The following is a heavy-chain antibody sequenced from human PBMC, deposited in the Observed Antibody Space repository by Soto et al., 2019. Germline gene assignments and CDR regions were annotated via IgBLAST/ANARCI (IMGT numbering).Heavy chain of an antibody. J-gene: IGHJ4*02. CDR2: IIPIFGTA. CDR3: ASAPYSSSWDFAY. D-gene: IGHD6-13*01. CDR1: GGTFSSYA. Sequence: GASVKVSCKASGGTFSSYAISWVRQAPGQGLEWMGGIIPIFGTANYAQKFQGRVTITADESTSTACMELSSLRSEDTAVYYCASAPYSSSWDFAYWGQGTLVTVSS. V-gene: IGHV1-69*13.